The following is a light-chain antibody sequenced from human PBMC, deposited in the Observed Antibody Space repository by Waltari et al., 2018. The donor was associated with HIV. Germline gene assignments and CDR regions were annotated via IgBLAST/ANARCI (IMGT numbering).Light chain of an antibody. J-gene: IGKJ1*01. Sequence: VVLTQFPVYLSVSVGQSASISCRSSERLVSADGNTYLSCVQQMPGQSPRRLIYKVSNRDSGVPGKFSGSGAVRDFTLQINRVEAEDVATYYCAQETFWGWTFGPGTKVEI. V-gene: IGKV2-30*01. CDR3: AQETFWGWT. CDR1: ERLVSADGNTY. CDR2: KVS.